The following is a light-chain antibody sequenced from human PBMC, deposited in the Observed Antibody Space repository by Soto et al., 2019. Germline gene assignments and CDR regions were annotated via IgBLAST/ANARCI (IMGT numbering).Light chain of an antibody. J-gene: IGLJ1*01. CDR2: DVS. V-gene: IGLV2-14*01. CDR3: SSYTSSSTYA. Sequence: QSVLTQPASVSGSPGQSITISCTGTSSDVGGYSYVSWYQQHPGKAPKLMIYDVSNRPSGVSNRFSGSKSGNTASLTISGLKAGEEADYYCSSYTSSSTYAFGTGTKVTV. CDR1: SSDVGGYSY.